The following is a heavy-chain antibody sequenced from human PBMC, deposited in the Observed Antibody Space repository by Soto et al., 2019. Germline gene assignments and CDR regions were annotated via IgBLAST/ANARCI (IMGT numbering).Heavy chain of an antibody. CDR2: IYYSGST. D-gene: IGHD6-6*01. Sequence: PSETLSLTCTVSGGSISSYYWSWIRQPPGKGLEWIGYIYYSGSTNYNPSLKSRVTISVDTSKNQFSLKLSSVTAADTAVYYCASSRLVLDFAYWGQGTLVTVSS. V-gene: IGHV4-59*01. J-gene: IGHJ4*02. CDR1: GGSISSYY. CDR3: ASSRLVLDFAY.